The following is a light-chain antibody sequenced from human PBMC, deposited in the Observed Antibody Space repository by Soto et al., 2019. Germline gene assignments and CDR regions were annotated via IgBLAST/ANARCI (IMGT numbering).Light chain of an antibody. V-gene: IGLV4-69*01. CDR3: QTWGTGIHWV. J-gene: IGLJ3*02. CDR1: SWHSSYA. CDR2: LNSDGSH. Sequence: QLVLTQSPSASASLGASVKLTCTLSSWHSSYAIAWHQQQPEKGPRYLMKLNSDGSHSKGDGIPDRFSGSSSGAERYLTISSLQYEDEADYYCQTWGTGIHWVFGGGTKLTVL.